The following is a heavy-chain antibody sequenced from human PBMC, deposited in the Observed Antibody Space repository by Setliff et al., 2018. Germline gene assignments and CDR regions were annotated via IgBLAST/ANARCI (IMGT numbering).Heavy chain of an antibody. Sequence: PSETLSLTCAVYGDSFSGYFWTWIRQPPVKGLEWIGDIDQSGSTNYNPSLKSRLTISVDTSKNQFSLSLSSVTAADTAVYYCAGGAFGSRWYVRPWFDPWGQGTLVTVSS. CDR3: AGGAFGSRWYVRPWFDP. CDR1: GDSFSGYF. J-gene: IGHJ5*02. V-gene: IGHV4-34*01. D-gene: IGHD6-13*01. CDR2: IDQSGST.